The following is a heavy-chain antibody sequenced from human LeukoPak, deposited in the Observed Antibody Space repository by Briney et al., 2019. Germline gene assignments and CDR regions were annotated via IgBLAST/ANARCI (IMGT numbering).Heavy chain of an antibody. J-gene: IGHJ4*02. CDR2: IIPIFGTA. D-gene: IGHD2-15*01. CDR1: GGTFSSYA. Sequence: AXGGTFSSYAISWVRQAPGQGLEWMGGIIPIFGTANYAQKFQGRVTITADESTSTAYMELSSLRSEDTAVYYCARDGDCSGGSCYSFDYWGQGTLVTVSS. V-gene: IGHV1-69*01. CDR3: ARDGDCSGGSCYSFDY.